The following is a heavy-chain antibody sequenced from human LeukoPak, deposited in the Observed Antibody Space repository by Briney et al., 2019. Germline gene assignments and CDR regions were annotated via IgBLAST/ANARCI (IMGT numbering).Heavy chain of an antibody. CDR2: FDPEDGET. D-gene: IGHD3-3*01. J-gene: IGHJ4*02. CDR3: ATDNIWSAYYHYFDY. CDR1: GYTLTELS. Sequence: ASVKVSCKVSGYTLTELSMHWVRQAPGKGLEWMGGFDPEDGETIYAQKFQGRVTMTEDTSTDTAYMELSSLRSEDTAIYYCATDNIWSAYYHYFDYWGQGTLVTVSS. V-gene: IGHV1-24*01.